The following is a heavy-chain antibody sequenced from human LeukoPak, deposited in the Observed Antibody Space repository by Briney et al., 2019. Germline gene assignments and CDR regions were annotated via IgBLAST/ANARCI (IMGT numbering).Heavy chain of an antibody. D-gene: IGHD6-13*01. CDR2: IYGNT. CDR3: ARGYSTSWTYYFDY. CDR1: DGAITGYY. V-gene: IGHV4-59*01. J-gene: IGHJ4*02. Sequence: SETLSLTCTVSDGAITGYYWGWIRQPPGKGLEWIGHIYGNTNYTPSLKSRVTISVATSKNHLSLKMNSVTAADTAVYYCARGYSTSWTYYFDYWGQGALVTVSS.